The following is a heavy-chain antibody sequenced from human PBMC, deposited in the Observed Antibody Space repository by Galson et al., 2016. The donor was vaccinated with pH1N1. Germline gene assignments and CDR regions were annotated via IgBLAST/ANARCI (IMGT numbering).Heavy chain of an antibody. Sequence: LRLSCAASGFTLSCRAMHWVRQAPGKGLECVALISKDGNNVYYADSVKGRFTISRDSSNNTLYLQMNSLRTEYTAIYDSARSRDFSFDYWGQGALVTVAS. CDR2: ISKDGNNV. D-gene: IGHD4-11*01. CDR1: GFTLSCRA. CDR3: ARSRDFSFDY. V-gene: IGHV3-30*04. J-gene: IGHJ4*02.